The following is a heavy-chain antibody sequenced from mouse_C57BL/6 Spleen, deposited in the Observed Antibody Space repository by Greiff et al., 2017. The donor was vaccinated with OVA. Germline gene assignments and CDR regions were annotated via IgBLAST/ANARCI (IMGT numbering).Heavy chain of an antibody. J-gene: IGHJ1*03. CDR1: GFTFSSYG. D-gene: IGHD2-3*01. Sequence: EVMLVDSGGDLVKPGGSLKLSCAASGFTFSSYGMSWVRQTPDKRLEWVATISSGGSYTYYPDSVKGRFTISRDNAKNTLYLQMSSLKSEDTAMYYCARQRLLGYWYFDVWGTGTTVTVAA. CDR3: ARQRLLGYWYFDV. V-gene: IGHV5-6*01. CDR2: ISSGGSYT.